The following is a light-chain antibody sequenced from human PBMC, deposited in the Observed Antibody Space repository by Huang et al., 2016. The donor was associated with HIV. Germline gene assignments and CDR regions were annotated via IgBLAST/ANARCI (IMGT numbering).Light chain of an antibody. V-gene: IGKV1-39*01. J-gene: IGKJ2*01. CDR2: AAS. Sequence: DIQMTQSPSSLSASVGDRVTITCRASQSISSYLNWYQQKPGKAPKLLIYAASSLQSGVPSRFSGSGSGTDFTLTISSLQPEDFATYFCQQAYITPPYAFGQGTKLEIK. CDR3: QQAYITPPYA. CDR1: QSISSY.